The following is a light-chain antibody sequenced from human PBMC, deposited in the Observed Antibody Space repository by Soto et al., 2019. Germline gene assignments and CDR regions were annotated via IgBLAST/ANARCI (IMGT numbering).Light chain of an antibody. V-gene: IGKV4-1*01. CDR2: WAS. CDR3: QQYYSTPLT. CDR1: QSVFYSSNNKNY. Sequence: DIVMTQSPDSLAVSLCESSTINCKSSQSVFYSSNNKNYLAWYQQKPGQPPKLLIYWASTRESGVPDRFSGSGSGTDFTLTISSLQAEDVAVYYCQQYYSTPLTFGGGTKVDIK. J-gene: IGKJ4*01.